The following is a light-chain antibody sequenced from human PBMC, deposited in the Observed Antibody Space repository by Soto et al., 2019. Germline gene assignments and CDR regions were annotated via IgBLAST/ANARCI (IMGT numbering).Light chain of an antibody. V-gene: IGKV4-1*01. CDR2: WAS. J-gene: IGKJ4*01. Sequence: DVVMTQSPDSLAVSLGERATINCKSSQSVLSSSNNKNYLAWYQQKPGQPPKLLIYWASTRESGVPDRFSGSGSGTDFTLTINTLQAEDVAVYYCQQHFSLIVTFGGGTKVDI. CDR3: QQHFSLIVT. CDR1: QSVLSSSNNKNY.